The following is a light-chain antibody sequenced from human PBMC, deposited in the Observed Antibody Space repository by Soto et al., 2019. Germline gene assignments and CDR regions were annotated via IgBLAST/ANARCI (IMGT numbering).Light chain of an antibody. CDR3: QQCNAYPWT. CDR2: KSS. V-gene: IGKV1-5*03. Sequence: EIQLTESPSTLFASVGDRGTLACRASQSISSWLSWYQQKPGKAPKLLIYKSSTLESGVPSNFSGSGSGTEFSLTISSLQPEDFATYYCQQCNAYPWTFGQGTKVDIK. CDR1: QSISSW. J-gene: IGKJ1*01.